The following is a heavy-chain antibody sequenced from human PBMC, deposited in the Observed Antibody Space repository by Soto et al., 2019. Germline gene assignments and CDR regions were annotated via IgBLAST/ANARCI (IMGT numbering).Heavy chain of an antibody. CDR3: ARGVGGGDWAFGL. CDR1: GFTFSTYI. J-gene: IGHJ2*01. CDR2: ISSGSNYI. V-gene: IGHV3-21*01. D-gene: IGHD2-21*01. Sequence: GGSLRLSCAASGFTFSTYIMNWVRQAPGKGLEWVSSISSGSNYIYYADSVKGRFTISRDNAKNSLYLQMNSLRVEDTAVYYCARGVGGGDWAFGLWGRGTLVTVSS.